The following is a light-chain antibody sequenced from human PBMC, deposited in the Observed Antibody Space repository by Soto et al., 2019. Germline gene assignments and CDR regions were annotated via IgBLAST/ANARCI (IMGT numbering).Light chain of an antibody. V-gene: IGKV2-28*01. CDR3: MQTLQSPWT. J-gene: IGKJ1*01. CDR1: QSLLHSNGYNY. Sequence: DIVMTQSPLSLPVTPGEPASISCRSSQSLLHSNGYNYLDWYLQKPGQSPQLLICMGSNRASAVSDRFSGSGSGTDFTLTISRVEAEDFGFYYCMQTLQSPWTFGQGTQVDIK. CDR2: MGS.